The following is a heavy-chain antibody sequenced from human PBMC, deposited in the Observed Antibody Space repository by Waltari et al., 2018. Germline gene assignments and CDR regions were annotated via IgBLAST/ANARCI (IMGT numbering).Heavy chain of an antibody. J-gene: IGHJ4*02. CDR1: GGSISSSSYY. V-gene: IGHV4-39*01. CDR2: IYYSGST. CDR3: ARREEATNLFDY. Sequence: QLQLQESGPGLVKPSETLSLTCTVSGGSISSSSYYWGWIRQPPGKGLEWIGSIYYSGSTYYNPSLKSRVTISGDTSKNQFSLKLSSVTAADTAVYYCARREEATNLFDYWGQGTLVTVSS.